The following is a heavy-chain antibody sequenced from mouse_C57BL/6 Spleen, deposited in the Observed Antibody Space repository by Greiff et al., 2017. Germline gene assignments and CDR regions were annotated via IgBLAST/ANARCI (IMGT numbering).Heavy chain of an antibody. CDR1: GYTFTDYY. D-gene: IGHD2-3*01. V-gene: IGHV1-26*01. J-gene: IGHJ2*01. CDR3: ARSYDGSFFFCD. Sequence: VQLQQSGPELVKPGASVKISCKASGYTFTDYYMNWVKQSNGKSLEWIGEINPNNGGTSYNQKFKGKATLTVDKSSSTAYMELRSLTSEDSAVYYCARSYDGSFFFCDWGQGTTLTVSS. CDR2: INPNNGGT.